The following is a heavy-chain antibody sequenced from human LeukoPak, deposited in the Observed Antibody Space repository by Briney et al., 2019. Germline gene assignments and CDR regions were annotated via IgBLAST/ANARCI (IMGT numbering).Heavy chain of an antibody. CDR1: GFIFSSYS. V-gene: IGHV3-7*03. CDR3: ARGLGGY. Sequence: GGSLRLSCAASGFIFSSYSMNWVRQAPGMGLEWVANIKQDGSEKYYVDSVKGRLTISRDNAKNSLYLQMNSLRAEDTAVYYCARGLGGYWGQGTLVTVSS. CDR2: IKQDGSEK. J-gene: IGHJ4*02.